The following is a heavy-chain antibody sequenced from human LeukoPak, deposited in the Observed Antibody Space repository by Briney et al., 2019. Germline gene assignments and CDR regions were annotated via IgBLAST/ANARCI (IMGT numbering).Heavy chain of an antibody. Sequence: GSSVKVSCKASGGTLSSYAISWVRQAPGQGLEWMGGIIPIFGTANYAQKFQGRVTITADESTSTAYMELSSLRSEDTAVYYCAREYYYGSGSLSGAPVPAKEQNWFDPWGQGTLVTVSS. J-gene: IGHJ5*02. D-gene: IGHD3-10*01. CDR2: IIPIFGTA. CDR3: AREYYYGSGSLSGAPVPAKEQNWFDP. V-gene: IGHV1-69*01. CDR1: GGTLSSYA.